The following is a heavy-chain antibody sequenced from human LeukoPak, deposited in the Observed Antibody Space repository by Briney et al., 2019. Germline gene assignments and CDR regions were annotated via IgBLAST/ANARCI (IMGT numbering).Heavy chain of an antibody. CDR3: ARRIAAAGILQH. V-gene: IGHV4-59*01. Sequence: SETLSLTCTVSGGSISSYYWSWIRQPPGKGLEWIGYIYYSGSTNYNPSLKSRVTISVDTSKNQFSLKLSSVTAADTAVYYCARRIAAAGILQHWGQGTLVTVSS. CDR1: GGSISSYY. CDR2: IYYSGST. J-gene: IGHJ1*01. D-gene: IGHD6-13*01.